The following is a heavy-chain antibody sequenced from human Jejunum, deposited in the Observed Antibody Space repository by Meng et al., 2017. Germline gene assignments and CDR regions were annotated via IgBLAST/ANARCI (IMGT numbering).Heavy chain of an antibody. CDR1: GFTFEDYA. V-gene: IGHV3-9*01. CDR2: ISWSSNDI. J-gene: IGHJ4*02. Sequence: GESLKISCAAQGFTFEDYAMHWARQAPGKGLEWVAGISWSSNDIVYADSVKGRFTISRDNAKNSLYLQMNSLRTEDTAFYFCARSPTVTTPFDYWGQGALVTVSS. D-gene: IGHD4-17*01. CDR3: ARSPTVTTPFDY.